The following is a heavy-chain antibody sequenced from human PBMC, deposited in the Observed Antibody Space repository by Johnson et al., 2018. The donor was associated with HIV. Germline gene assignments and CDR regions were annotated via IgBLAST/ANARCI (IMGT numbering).Heavy chain of an antibody. CDR3: ARDGPSAAV. Sequence: MQLVESGGGLVQPGGSLRLSCAASGFTVSSNYMSWVRQAPGTGLVWVSRIKSDGSSTTYADSVKGRFTISRDNSKNTLYLQMNSLRAEDTSVYYCARDGPSAAVWGQGTMVTVSS. CDR2: IKSDGSST. D-gene: IGHD6-25*01. V-gene: IGHV3-66*02. J-gene: IGHJ3*01. CDR1: GFTVSSNY.